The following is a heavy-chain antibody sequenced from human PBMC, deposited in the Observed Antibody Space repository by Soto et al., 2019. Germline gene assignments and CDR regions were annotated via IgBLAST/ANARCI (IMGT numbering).Heavy chain of an antibody. CDR2: TYYSGST. CDR3: AGNEVRYLGFDP. V-gene: IGHV4-30-4*01. J-gene: IGHJ5*02. Sequence: PSETLSLTCTVSGGSISSGDYYWSWIRQPPGKGLEWVGYTYYSGSTYYNPSHKRRFTRSGDTSNNQCSLKLSSVTAADTAVDYGAGNEVRYLGFDPWGQGTLVTVSS. CDR1: GGSISSGDYY. D-gene: IGHD1-1*01.